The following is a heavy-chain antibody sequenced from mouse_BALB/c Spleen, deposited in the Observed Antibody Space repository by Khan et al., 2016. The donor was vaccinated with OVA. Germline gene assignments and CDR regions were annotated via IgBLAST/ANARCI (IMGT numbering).Heavy chain of an antibody. CDR3: AKGDDYAWYAY. D-gene: IGHD2-4*01. J-gene: IGHJ3*01. CDR1: GYTFTSYW. CDR2: IYPGDGDT. V-gene: IGHV1-87*01. Sequence: QVQLQQSGAELARPGASVKLSCKASGYTFTSYWMQWVKQRPGQGLEWIGAIYPGDGDTRYTQKFKGKATLTADKSSSTAYMQLSRLEAEDSAVYYCAKGDDYAWYAYWGQGTMVTVSA.